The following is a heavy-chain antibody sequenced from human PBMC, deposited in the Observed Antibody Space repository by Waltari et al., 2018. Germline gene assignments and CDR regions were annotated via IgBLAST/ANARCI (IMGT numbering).Heavy chain of an antibody. CDR3: ARGYGYSSSWYRY. CDR2: INHSGST. J-gene: IGHJ4*02. D-gene: IGHD6-13*01. CDR1: GGSFSGSY. Sequence: QVQLQQWGAGLLKPSETLSLTCAVYGGSFSGSYWSCIRQPPGKGLEWIGEINHSGSTNYNPSLKSRVTISVDTSKNQFSLKLSSVTAADTAVYYCARGYGYSSSWYRYWGQGTLVTVSS. V-gene: IGHV4-34*01.